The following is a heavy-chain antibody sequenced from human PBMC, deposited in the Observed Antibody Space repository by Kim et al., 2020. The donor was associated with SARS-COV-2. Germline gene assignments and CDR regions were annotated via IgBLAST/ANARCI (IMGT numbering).Heavy chain of an antibody. D-gene: IGHD5-12*01. CDR3: AREDIVATVIDY. J-gene: IGHJ4*02. V-gene: IGHV4-61*01. Sequence: SETLSLTCTVSGGSVSSGSYYWSWIRQPPGKGLEWIGYIYYSGSTNYNPSLKSRVTISVDTSKNQFSLKLSSVTAADTAVYYCAREDIVATVIDYWGQGTLVTVSS. CDR2: IYYSGST. CDR1: GGSVSSGSYY.